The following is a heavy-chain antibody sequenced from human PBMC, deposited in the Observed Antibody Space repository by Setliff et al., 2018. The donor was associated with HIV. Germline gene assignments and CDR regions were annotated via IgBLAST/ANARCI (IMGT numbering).Heavy chain of an antibody. J-gene: IGHJ5*02. CDR2: IYTSGDT. CDR1: GGSISSYY. D-gene: IGHD3-10*01. V-gene: IGHV4-4*07. Sequence: LSETLSLTCTVSGGSISSYYWSWIRQPAGKGLEWVGRIYTSGDTNYNPPLKSRVTMSIDTSKNQFSLKLSSVTAADTAVYYCARGYSYGSGPYTSHWFDPWGQGTLVTVSS. CDR3: ARGYSYGSGPYTSHWFDP.